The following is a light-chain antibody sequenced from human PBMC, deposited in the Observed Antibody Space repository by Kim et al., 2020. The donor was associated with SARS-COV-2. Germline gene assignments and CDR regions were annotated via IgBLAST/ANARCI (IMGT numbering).Light chain of an antibody. J-gene: IGLJ3*02. CDR3: QSADSSGTPWV. CDR1: ALPKQY. CDR2: KDS. Sequence: QGQTARITCSGDALPKQYAYWYQQKPGQAPVLVIYKDSERPSGIPERFSGSSSGTTVTLTISGVQAEDEADYYCQSADSSGTPWVFGGGTKLTVL. V-gene: IGLV3-25*03.